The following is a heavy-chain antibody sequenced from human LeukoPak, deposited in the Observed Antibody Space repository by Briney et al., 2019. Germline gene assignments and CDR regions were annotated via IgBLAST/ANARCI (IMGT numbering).Heavy chain of an antibody. CDR2: IYPADSDT. CDR1: GFIFTNYW. J-gene: IGHJ4*01. Sequence: PGESLKISCQVSGFIFTNYWIGWVRQMPGKGLESMGLIYPADSDTTYSPSFQGQVTISADRSISTVYLQWSSLKASDTAMYYCARPGYRSRYFDYWGHGALVTVSS. CDR3: ARPGYRSRYFDY. V-gene: IGHV5-51*01. D-gene: IGHD6-19*01.